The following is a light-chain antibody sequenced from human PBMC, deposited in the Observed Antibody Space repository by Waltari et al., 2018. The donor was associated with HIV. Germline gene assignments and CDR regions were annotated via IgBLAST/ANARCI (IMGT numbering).Light chain of an antibody. J-gene: IGLJ3*02. V-gene: IGLV3-9*01. Sequence: SYKLTQALSVSVALGQTARMTCRGDNIGGKIVNWFQQKPGQAPVLVIYRDTSRPSGIRARSSGSYSENTATRTVTGVQVADEAVDCCHVWDTTTASVFGGGTKLAVL. CDR1: NIGGKI. CDR2: RDT. CDR3: HVWDTTTASV.